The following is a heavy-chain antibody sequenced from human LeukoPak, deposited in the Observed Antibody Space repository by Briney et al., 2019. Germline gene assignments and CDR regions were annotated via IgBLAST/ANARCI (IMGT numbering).Heavy chain of an antibody. CDR3: ARETSQKGAHYMDV. D-gene: IGHD3-16*01. CDR2: INHSGST. CDR1: GGSFSGYY. Sequence: SETLSLTCAVYGGSFSGYYWSWIRQPPGKGLEWIGEINHSGSTNYKSSLKSRVTISVDTSKNQFSLKMRYVTAADTAAYYCARETSQKGAHYMDVWGKGTTVTISS. J-gene: IGHJ6*03. V-gene: IGHV4-34*01.